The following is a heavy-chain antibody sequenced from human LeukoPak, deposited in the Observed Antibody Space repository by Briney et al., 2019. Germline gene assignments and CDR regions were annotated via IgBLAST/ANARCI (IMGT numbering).Heavy chain of an antibody. D-gene: IGHD6-13*01. CDR2: ISAYNGNT. CDR1: GYTFTSYG. V-gene: IGHV1-18*01. J-gene: IGHJ6*02. Sequence: ASVKVSCKASGYTFTSYGISWVRQAPGQGLEWMGWISAYNGNTNYAQKLQGRVTMTTDTSTSTAYMELRSLRSDDTAVYYCARLGSLGVAAAGTGYGMDVWGQGTTVTVSS. CDR3: ARLGSLGVAAAGTGYGMDV.